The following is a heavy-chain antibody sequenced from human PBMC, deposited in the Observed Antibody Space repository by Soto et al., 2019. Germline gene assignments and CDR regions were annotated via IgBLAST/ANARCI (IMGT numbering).Heavy chain of an antibody. J-gene: IGHJ4*02. CDR3: ARVGSPFMETLATYDS. V-gene: IGHV4-59*01. Sequence: QVQLQESGPGLVKPSGTLSLTCAVSGGSMSSNYWSWIRQAPGKGLEWVGYIYFQGSTNYNPSLRSRVTILIDMSKNQFSLTVTSVTAADTAVYYCARVGSPFMETLATYDSWGPGDLVTFSS. CDR1: GGSMSSNY. D-gene: IGHD5-12*01. CDR2: IYFQGST.